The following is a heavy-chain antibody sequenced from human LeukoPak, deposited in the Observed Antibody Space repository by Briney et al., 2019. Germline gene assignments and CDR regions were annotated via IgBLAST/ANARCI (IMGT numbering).Heavy chain of an antibody. CDR3: ASSPRPTTSWFLFDS. V-gene: IGHV4-59*08. CDR2: VYYSGST. D-gene: IGHD2-2*01. J-gene: IGHJ5*01. Sequence: SETLSLTCSVSGDSFSNYYWIWIRQPPGKGLEWIGYVYYSGSTNYNPSLKTRLHLSVDTSKNRFSLKLSSVTAADTAVYYCASSPRPTTSWFLFDSWGHGTLVTVSS. CDR1: GDSFSNYY.